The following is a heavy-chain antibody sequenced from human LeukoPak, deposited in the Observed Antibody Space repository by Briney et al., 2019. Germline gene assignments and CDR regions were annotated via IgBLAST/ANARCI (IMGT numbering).Heavy chain of an antibody. Sequence: SETLSLTCTVSGGSISSYYWSWIRHPPGKGLESIGYIYHNGRTNYNPSLKSRVTISVDTSENQFSLKLSSVTAADTAVYYCASFSDYGGNFFDYWGQGTLVTVSS. CDR1: GGSISSYY. CDR2: IYHNGRT. CDR3: ASFSDYGGNFFDY. V-gene: IGHV4-59*08. D-gene: IGHD4-23*01. J-gene: IGHJ4*02.